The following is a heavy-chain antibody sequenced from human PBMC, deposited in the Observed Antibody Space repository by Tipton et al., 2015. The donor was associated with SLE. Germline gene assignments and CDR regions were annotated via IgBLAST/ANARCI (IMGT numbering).Heavy chain of an antibody. CDR2: IYHSGST. CDR1: GYSISSGYY. V-gene: IGHV4-38-2*01. D-gene: IGHD6-13*01. CDR3: ARQAIAAAGFDY. J-gene: IGHJ4*02. Sequence: LRLSCAVSGYSISSGYYWGWIRQPPRKGLEWIGSIYHSGSTYYNPSLKSRVTISVDTSKNQFSLKLSSVTAADTAVYYCARQAIAAAGFDYWGQGTLVTVSS.